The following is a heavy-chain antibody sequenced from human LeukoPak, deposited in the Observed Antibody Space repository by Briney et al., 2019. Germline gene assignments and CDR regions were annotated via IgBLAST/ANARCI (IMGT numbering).Heavy chain of an antibody. CDR1: GFTFSSYS. V-gene: IGHV3-48*02. J-gene: IGHJ3*02. CDR3: ARPFYDSGGYYNKSFDI. D-gene: IGHD3-22*01. CDR2: ISSSTSTI. Sequence: GGSLRLSCAASGFTFSSYSMNWVRQAPGKGLEWVSYISSSTSTIYYADSVKGRFTISRDNAKNSLYLQMNSLRDEDTAVYYCARPFYDSGGYYNKSFDIWGQGTMVTVSS.